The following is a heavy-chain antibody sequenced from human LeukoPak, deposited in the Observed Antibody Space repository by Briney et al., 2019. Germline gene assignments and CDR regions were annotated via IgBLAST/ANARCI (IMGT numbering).Heavy chain of an antibody. J-gene: IGHJ6*02. Sequence: GGSLRLSCTASGFTFGDYAMIWVRQAPGKGREGVGFIRSKAYGGTTKYAASVKGRFTISRDDSKSIAYLQMNSLKTEDTAVYYCTREDDFDSPNYYYSGMDVWGQGTTVTVSS. V-gene: IGHV3-49*04. CDR1: GFTFGDYA. CDR2: IRSKAYGGTT. CDR3: TREDDFDSPNYYYSGMDV. D-gene: IGHD3-9*01.